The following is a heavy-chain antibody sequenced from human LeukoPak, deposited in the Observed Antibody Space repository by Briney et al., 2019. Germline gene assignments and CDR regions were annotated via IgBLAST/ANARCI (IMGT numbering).Heavy chain of an antibody. Sequence: GASVKVSCKASGGTFSSYAISWVRQAPGQGLEWMGWINPNSGGTDYAQKFQGRVTMTRDTSISTAYMELSRARSDDTAVYYCARERKPGIAVAGAGGRDYYYMDVWGKGTTVTVSS. D-gene: IGHD6-19*01. CDR3: ARERKPGIAVAGAGGRDYYYMDV. J-gene: IGHJ6*03. V-gene: IGHV1-2*02. CDR2: INPNSGGT. CDR1: GGTFSSYA.